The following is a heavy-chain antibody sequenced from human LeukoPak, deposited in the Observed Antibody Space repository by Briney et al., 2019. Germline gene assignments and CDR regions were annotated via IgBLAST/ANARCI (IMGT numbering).Heavy chain of an antibody. V-gene: IGHV4-59*01. CDR1: GGSISSYY. Sequence: SETLSLTCTVSGGSISSYYWSWIRQPPGKGLEWIGYIYYSGSTNYNPSLKSRVTISVDTSKNQFSLKLSSVTAADTAVYYCAGSKTYYYGSGSLDYWGQGTLVTVSS. J-gene: IGHJ4*02. CDR3: AGSKTYYYGSGSLDY. D-gene: IGHD3-10*01. CDR2: IYYSGST.